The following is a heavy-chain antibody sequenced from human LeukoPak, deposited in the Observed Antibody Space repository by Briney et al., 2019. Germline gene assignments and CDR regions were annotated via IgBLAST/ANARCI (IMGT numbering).Heavy chain of an antibody. CDR2: MNPNSGNT. CDR1: GYTFTSYD. J-gene: IGHJ6*03. D-gene: IGHD2-8*01. Sequence: ASVKVSCKASGYTFTSYDINWVRQATGQGLEWMGWMNPNSGNTGYAQEFQGRVTITRNTSISTAYMELSSLRSEDTAVYYCARGPRYCTNGVCPREFDYYYMDVWGKGTTVTVSS. CDR3: ARGPRYCTNGVCPREFDYYYMDV. V-gene: IGHV1-8*03.